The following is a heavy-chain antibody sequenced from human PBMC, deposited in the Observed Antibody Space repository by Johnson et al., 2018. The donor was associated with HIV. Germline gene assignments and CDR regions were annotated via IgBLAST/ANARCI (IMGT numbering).Heavy chain of an antibody. V-gene: IGHV3-30-3*01. CDR1: GFTFSIYA. Sequence: QVQLVESGGGVVQPGRSLRLSCAASGFTFSIYAMHWVRQAPGKGLEWVAVISYDGNNKYYADSVKGRVTISRDNSKNTLYLKMNSLRAKDTAMYYWAKDIPKRTRSSDAFDIWGQETRVTVSS. CDR2: ISYDGNNK. J-gene: IGHJ3*02. D-gene: IGHD2-21*01. CDR3: AKDIPKRTRSSDAFDI.